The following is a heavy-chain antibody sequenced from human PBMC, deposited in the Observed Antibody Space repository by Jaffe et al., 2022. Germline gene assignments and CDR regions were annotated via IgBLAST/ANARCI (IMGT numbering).Heavy chain of an antibody. CDR2: IIPIFGTA. CDR1: GGTFSSYA. CDR3: ARWTINCSGGSCYSGNYFDY. J-gene: IGHJ4*02. D-gene: IGHD2-15*01. Sequence: QVQLVQSGAEVKKPGSSVKVSCKASGGTFSSYAISWVRQAPGQGLEWMGGIIPIFGTANYAQKFQGRVTITTDESTSTAYMELSSLRSEDTAVYYCARWTINCSGGSCYSGNYFDYWGQGTLVTVSS. V-gene: IGHV1-69*05.